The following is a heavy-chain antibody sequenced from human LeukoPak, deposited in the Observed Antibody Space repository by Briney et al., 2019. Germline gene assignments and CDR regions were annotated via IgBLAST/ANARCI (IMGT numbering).Heavy chain of an antibody. CDR2: ISDSGGST. CDR3: AKGGYYYDSSGHYLYYFDY. Sequence: PGGSLRLSCAASGFTFSSYAMSWVRQAPAKGLEWVSAISDSGGSTYYADSVKGRFTISRDNSKNTLYLQMNSLRAEDTAVYYCAKGGYYYDSSGHYLYYFDYWGQGTLVTVSS. CDR1: GFTFSSYA. V-gene: IGHV3-23*01. J-gene: IGHJ4*02. D-gene: IGHD3-22*01.